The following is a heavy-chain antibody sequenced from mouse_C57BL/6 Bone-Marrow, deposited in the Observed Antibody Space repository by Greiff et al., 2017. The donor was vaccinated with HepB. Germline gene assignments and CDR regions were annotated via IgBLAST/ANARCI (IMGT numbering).Heavy chain of an antibody. V-gene: IGHV1-62-3*01. CDR3: ARSRVIYYYGSSYYYYAMDY. CDR1: GYTFTSYW. CDR2: IYPGDGDT. D-gene: IGHD1-1*01. J-gene: IGHJ4*01. Sequence: QVQLQQPGAELVKPGASVKLSCKASGYTFTSYWMHWVKQRPGRGLEWIGRIYPGDGDTNYNGKFKGKATLTADKSSSTAYMQLSSLTSEDSAVYFCARSRVIYYYGSSYYYYAMDYWGQGTSVTVSS.